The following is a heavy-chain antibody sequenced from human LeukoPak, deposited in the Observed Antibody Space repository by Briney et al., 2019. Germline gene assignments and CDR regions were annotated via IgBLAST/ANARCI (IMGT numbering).Heavy chain of an antibody. CDR3: ARQGGGYCSSTSCREGWFDP. D-gene: IGHD2-2*01. J-gene: IGHJ5*02. CDR2: INPNSGGT. Sequence: ASVKVSCKGSGYTFTGYYMHWVRPAPGQRLEWMGWINPNSGGTNYAQKFQGRVTMTRDTSISTAYMELSRLRSDDTAGYYCARQGGGYCSSTSCREGWFDPWGQGTLVTVSS. V-gene: IGHV1-2*02. CDR1: GYTFTGYY.